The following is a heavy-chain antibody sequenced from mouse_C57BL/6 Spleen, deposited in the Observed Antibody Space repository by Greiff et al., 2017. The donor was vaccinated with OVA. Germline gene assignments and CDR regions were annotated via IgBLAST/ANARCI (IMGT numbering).Heavy chain of an antibody. V-gene: IGHV5-16*01. Sequence: DVKLVESEGGLVQPGSSMKLSCTASGFTFSDYYMAWVRQVPEKGLEWVANINYDGSSTYYLDSLKSRFIISRDNAKNILYLQMSSLKSEDTATYYCARAYGNYDYYAMDYWGQGTSVTVSS. J-gene: IGHJ4*01. CDR2: INYDGSST. D-gene: IGHD2-1*01. CDR3: ARAYGNYDYYAMDY. CDR1: GFTFSDYY.